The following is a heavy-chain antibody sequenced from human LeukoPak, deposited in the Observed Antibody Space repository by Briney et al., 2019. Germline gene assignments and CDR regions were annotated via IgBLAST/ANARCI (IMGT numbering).Heavy chain of an antibody. D-gene: IGHD6-13*01. J-gene: IGHJ4*02. CDR2: IKYDGSEK. V-gene: IGHV3-7*01. Sequence: PGGSLRLSCAASGFTLSSYWMSWVRQAPGKGLEWVANIKYDGSEKYYVDSVKGRFTNSRNTAKNSLYLQMNSLRAEDTAVYYCARDIAAAGLFFDYWGQGTLVTVSS. CDR3: ARDIAAAGLFFDY. CDR1: GFTLSSYW.